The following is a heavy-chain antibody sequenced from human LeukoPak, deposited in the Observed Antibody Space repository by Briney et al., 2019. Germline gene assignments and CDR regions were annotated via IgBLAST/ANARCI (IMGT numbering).Heavy chain of an antibody. Sequence: SETLSLTCSVSGVSMTGYYWSWIRQAPGKTPEWIGYIYSSGSTNYNPSPNSRVTMSLDASKTQFSLKLTFVTAADTAVYYCATRPADGSWYGVFDFWSRGTLVTVSS. CDR1: GVSMTGYY. J-gene: IGHJ4*01. CDR2: IYSSGST. CDR3: ATRPADGSWYGVFDF. D-gene: IGHD3-10*01. V-gene: IGHV4-59*01.